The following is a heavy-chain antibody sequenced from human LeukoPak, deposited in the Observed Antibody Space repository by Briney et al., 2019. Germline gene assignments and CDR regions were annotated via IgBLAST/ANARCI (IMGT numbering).Heavy chain of an antibody. CDR1: GFTFSDHY. CDR2: ISSSGSTI. Sequence: GGSLRLSCAASGFTFSDHYMSWIRQAPGKGLGWVSYISSSGSTIYYADSVKGRFTISRDNAKNSLYLQMNSLRAEDTAIYYCAPTAVSGTRGNWGQGTLVTVSS. CDR3: APTAVSGTRGN. D-gene: IGHD6-19*01. J-gene: IGHJ4*02. V-gene: IGHV3-11*01.